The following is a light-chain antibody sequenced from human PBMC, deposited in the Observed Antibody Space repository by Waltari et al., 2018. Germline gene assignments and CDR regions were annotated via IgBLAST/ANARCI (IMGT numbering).Light chain of an antibody. J-gene: IGKJ1*01. Sequence: EIVMTQSPATLSVSPGERATLSCRASQSVSSSLAWYQQKPGQAPRLLIYGASTRATGIPARFSGSGSGTEFTLTIKSLQSEDFAVYYCQQYNNWPPWTFGQGTKVEIK. V-gene: IGKV3-15*01. CDR3: QQYNNWPPWT. CDR1: QSVSSS. CDR2: GAS.